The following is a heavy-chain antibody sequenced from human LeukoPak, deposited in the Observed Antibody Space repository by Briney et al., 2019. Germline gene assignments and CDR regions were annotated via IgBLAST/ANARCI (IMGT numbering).Heavy chain of an antibody. J-gene: IGHJ3*02. Sequence: PGGSLRLSCAASGFTFSGSAMHWVRQASGKGLEWVGRIRSKANSDATAYAASVKGRFTISRDDSKNTAYLQMNSLRAEDTAVYYCARDRWSEEMDYGADDAFDIWGQGTMVTVSS. CDR3: ARDRWSEEMDYGADDAFDI. CDR1: GFTFSGSA. CDR2: IRSKANSDAT. V-gene: IGHV3-73*01. D-gene: IGHD4-17*01.